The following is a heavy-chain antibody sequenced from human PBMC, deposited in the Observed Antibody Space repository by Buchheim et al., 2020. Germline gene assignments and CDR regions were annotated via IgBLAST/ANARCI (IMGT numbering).Heavy chain of an antibody. J-gene: IGHJ6*02. CDR3: ARNDIYCTNGVCFSSGMDV. V-gene: IGHV4-30-2*01. D-gene: IGHD2-8*01. CDR1: GGSISSGGYS. CDR2: IYHSGST. Sequence: QLQLQESGSGLVKPSQTLSLTCAVSGGSISSGGYSWSWIRQPPGKGLEWIGYIYHSGSTYYNPSLKSRVTISVDRSQNQFSLKLSSVTAADTAVYYCARNDIYCTNGVCFSSGMDVWGQGTT.